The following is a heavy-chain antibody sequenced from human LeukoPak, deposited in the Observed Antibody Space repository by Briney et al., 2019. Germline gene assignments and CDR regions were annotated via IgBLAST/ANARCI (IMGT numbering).Heavy chain of an antibody. CDR2: ISAYNGNT. V-gene: IGHV1-18*01. CDR1: GYTFTSYG. Sequence: GASVKVSCKASGYTFTSYGISWVRQAPGQGLEGMGWISAYNGNTNYAQKPQGRVTMTTDTSTSTAYMELRSLRSDDTAVYYCARDLSDFWSGYYGRFDPWGQGTLVTVSS. CDR3: ARDLSDFWSGYYGRFDP. D-gene: IGHD3-3*01. J-gene: IGHJ5*02.